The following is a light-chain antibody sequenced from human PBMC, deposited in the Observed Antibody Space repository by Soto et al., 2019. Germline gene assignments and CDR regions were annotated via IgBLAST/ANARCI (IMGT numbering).Light chain of an antibody. CDR3: QQSYSTPWT. J-gene: IGKJ1*01. CDR2: AAS. CDR1: QSISSY. Sequence: DIQMTQSPSSLSASVGDRVTITCRASQSISSYLNWYQQKPGKAPKLLIYAASSLQSGVPPRFSGSGSGTDFTLTISSLQPEDFATYYCQQSYSTPWTFGQGTKVE. V-gene: IGKV1-39*01.